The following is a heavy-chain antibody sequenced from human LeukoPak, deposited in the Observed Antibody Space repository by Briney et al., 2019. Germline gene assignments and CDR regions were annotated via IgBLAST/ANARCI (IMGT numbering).Heavy chain of an antibody. CDR3: AIDPPSPLLLWFGELLAPPVY. J-gene: IGHJ4*02. CDR2: IIPIFGTA. Sequence: GSSVNVSCKSSGCTFSSYAISWVRQAPGQGLEWMGGIIPIFGTANYAQKFQGRVTITADESTSTAYMELSSLRSEDTAVYYCAIDPPSPLLLWFGELLAPPVYWGQGTLVTVSS. CDR1: GCTFSSYA. D-gene: IGHD3-10*01. V-gene: IGHV1-69*01.